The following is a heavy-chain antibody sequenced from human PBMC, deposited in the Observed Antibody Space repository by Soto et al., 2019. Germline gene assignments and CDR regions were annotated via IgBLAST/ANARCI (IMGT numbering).Heavy chain of an antibody. CDR1: GGSFSGYY. Sequence: QVQLQQWGAGLLKPSETLSLTCAVYGGSFSGYYWSWIRQPPGKGLEWIGEINHSGSTNYNPSIKSRVTISVDTSKNQFSLKLSSVTAADTAVYYCARDVLSNYALDYWGQGTLVTVSS. V-gene: IGHV4-34*01. J-gene: IGHJ4*02. D-gene: IGHD4-4*01. CDR2: INHSGST. CDR3: ARDVLSNYALDY.